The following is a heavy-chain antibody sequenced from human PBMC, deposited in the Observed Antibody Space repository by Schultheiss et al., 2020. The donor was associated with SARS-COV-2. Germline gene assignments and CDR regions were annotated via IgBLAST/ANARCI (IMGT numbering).Heavy chain of an antibody. CDR3: ARGGFFEEGADAFDI. Sequence: GSLRLSCTVSGGSVSSGSYYWSWIRQPPGKGLEWIGYIYYSGSTNYNPSLKSRVTISVDTSKNQFSLKLSSVTAADTAVYYCARGGFFEEGADAFDIWGQGTMVTVSS. V-gene: IGHV4-61*01. J-gene: IGHJ3*02. CDR1: GGSVSSGSYY. CDR2: IYYSGST. D-gene: IGHD3-3*01.